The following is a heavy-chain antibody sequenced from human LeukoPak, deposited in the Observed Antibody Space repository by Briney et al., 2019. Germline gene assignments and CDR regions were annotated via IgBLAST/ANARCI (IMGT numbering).Heavy chain of an antibody. V-gene: IGHV3-43D*03. D-gene: IGHD3-16*01. CDR2: ISWDGGST. Sequence: GGSLRLSCAASGFTFDDYAMHWVRQAPGKGLEWVSLISWDGGSTYYADSVKGRFTISRDNSKNSLYLQMNSLRAEDTALYYCASLRGGGLHNEYFQHWGQGTLVTVSS. CDR3: ASLRGGGLHNEYFQH. CDR1: GFTFDDYA. J-gene: IGHJ1*01.